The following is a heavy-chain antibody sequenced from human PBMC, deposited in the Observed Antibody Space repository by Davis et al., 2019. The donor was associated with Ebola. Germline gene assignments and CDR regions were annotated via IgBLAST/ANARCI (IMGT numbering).Heavy chain of an antibody. V-gene: IGHV4-59*02. J-gene: IGHJ4*02. CDR2: IFYSGTT. Sequence: SETLSLTCTVSGGSVSSYYWGWIRQPPGKGLEWIGYIFYSGTTNYNPSLKSRITISVDTSKNQFSLELTSATAADTAVYYCARSGAMYGVLIPSHFDYWGQGTLVTVSS. CDR1: GGSVSSYY. CDR3: ARSGAMYGVLIPSHFDY. D-gene: IGHD3-3*01.